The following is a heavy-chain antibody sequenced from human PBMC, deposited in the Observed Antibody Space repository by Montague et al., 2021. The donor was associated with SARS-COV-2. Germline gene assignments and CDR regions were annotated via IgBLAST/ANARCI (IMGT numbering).Heavy chain of an antibody. Sequence: SETRSLTCAVYGGSFSGYYWSWIRQPPGKGLEWIGEINHSGSTNXNPSLKSRVTISVDTSKNQFSLKLSSVTAADTAVYYCARGSRQWLVRPPHYYYFDYWGQGTLVTVSS. J-gene: IGHJ4*02. CDR2: INHSGST. D-gene: IGHD6-19*01. CDR1: GGSFSGYY. V-gene: IGHV4-34*01. CDR3: ARGSRQWLVRPPHYYYFDY.